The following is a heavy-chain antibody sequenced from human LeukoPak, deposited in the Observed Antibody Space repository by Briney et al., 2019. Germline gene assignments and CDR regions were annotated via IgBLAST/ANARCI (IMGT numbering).Heavy chain of an antibody. Sequence: PGRSLRLSCAASGFTFSSYAMHWVRQAPGKGLEWVAVISYDGSNKYYADSVKGRFTISRDSSKNTLYLQMNSLRAEDTAMYYCTRDLHYHDSSGYTPWNFDLWGQGTLVTVSS. CDR3: TRDLHYHDSSGYTPWNFDL. D-gene: IGHD3-22*01. J-gene: IGHJ2*01. CDR2: ISYDGSNK. V-gene: IGHV3-30*04. CDR1: GFTFSSYA.